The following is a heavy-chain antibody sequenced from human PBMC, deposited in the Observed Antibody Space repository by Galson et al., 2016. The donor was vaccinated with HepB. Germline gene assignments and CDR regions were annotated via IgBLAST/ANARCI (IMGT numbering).Heavy chain of an antibody. Sequence: SPRLSCAASGFTVSTNYMNWVRPAPGQGLEWGSTFYCPFSTYYAESVKGRFTISRDTSKNTLYLQLNSLRAEDTAVYYCARSFSSGWSPIDYWGQGTLVTVSS. J-gene: IGHJ4*02. CDR2: FYCPFST. CDR3: ARSFSSGWSPIDY. CDR1: GFTVSTNY. V-gene: IGHV3-66*01. D-gene: IGHD6-19*01.